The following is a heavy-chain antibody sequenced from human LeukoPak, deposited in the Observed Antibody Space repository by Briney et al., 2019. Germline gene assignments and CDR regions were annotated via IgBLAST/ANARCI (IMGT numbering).Heavy chain of an antibody. J-gene: IGHJ6*02. CDR3: ARGVRYGMDV. CDR2: IISDGSNP. Sequence: GESLRLSCTASGFTFSVYWMHWVRQAPGKGLVWVSHIISDGSNPTSADSVKGRFTVSRDNARNTLYLQMNSLRVEDTAVYYCARGVRYGMDVWGQGTTVTVSS. CDR1: GFTFSVYW. V-gene: IGHV3-74*01.